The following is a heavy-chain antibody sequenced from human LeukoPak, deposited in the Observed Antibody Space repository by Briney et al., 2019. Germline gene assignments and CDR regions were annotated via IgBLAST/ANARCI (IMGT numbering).Heavy chain of an antibody. CDR3: AKDWDYYDSSGYWDY. D-gene: IGHD3-22*01. Sequence: GGSLRLSCAASEFTVSTNYMNWVRQAPGKGLEWVSAIYSGGTTYYADSVKGRFTISRDTSKNTLYLQMNSLRAEDTAVYYCAKDWDYYDSSGYWDYWGQGTLVTVSS. CDR2: IYSGGTT. V-gene: IGHV3-66*01. CDR1: EFTVSTNY. J-gene: IGHJ4*02.